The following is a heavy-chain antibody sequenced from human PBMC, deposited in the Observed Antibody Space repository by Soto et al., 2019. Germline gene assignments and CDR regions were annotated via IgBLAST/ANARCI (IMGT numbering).Heavy chain of an antibody. CDR2: IPWNSANI. CDR3: AKRARASWSLDN. D-gene: IGHD6-13*01. Sequence: EVRLVESGGGLVQPGMSLRLSCAASGFTFDDYPMEWVRQAPGKGLEWVSHIPWNSANIAYADSVQGRFTISRDNAKNSLYLQMDSLRSEDTALYYCAKRARASWSLDNWGQGTFVTVSS. J-gene: IGHJ4*02. V-gene: IGHV3-9*01. CDR1: GFTFDDYP.